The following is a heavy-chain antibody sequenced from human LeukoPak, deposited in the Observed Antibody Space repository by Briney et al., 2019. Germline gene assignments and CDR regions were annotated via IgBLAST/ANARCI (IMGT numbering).Heavy chain of an antibody. V-gene: IGHV4-34*01. Sequence: AETLSLTCAVSGGSFSGYYWTWIRQPPGKGLEWIGEINHSGRTNYNPSLKSRVIISVDASKNQFSLKLSSVTAADTAVYYCARPLGYCSDSRCPQSWFDPWGQGTLVTVSS. CDR2: INHSGRT. CDR3: ARPLGYCSDSRCPQSWFDP. D-gene: IGHD2-15*01. CDR1: GGSFSGYY. J-gene: IGHJ5*02.